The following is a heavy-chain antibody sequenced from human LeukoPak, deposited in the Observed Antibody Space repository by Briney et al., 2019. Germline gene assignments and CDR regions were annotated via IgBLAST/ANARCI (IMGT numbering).Heavy chain of an antibody. CDR1: GFTVSSNY. D-gene: IGHD3-16*01. V-gene: IGHV3-53*05. CDR3: AKDLVSGGYYYYMDV. CDR2: IYSGGST. J-gene: IGHJ6*03. Sequence: PGGSLRLSCAASGFTVSSNYMSWVRQAPGKGLEWVSVIYSGGSTYYADSVKGTFTISRDNSKNTLYLQMNSLRAEDTAVYYCAKDLVSGGYYYYMDVWGKGTTVTVSS.